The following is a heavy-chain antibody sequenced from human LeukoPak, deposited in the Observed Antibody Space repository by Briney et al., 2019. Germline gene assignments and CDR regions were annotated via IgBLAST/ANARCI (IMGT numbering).Heavy chain of an antibody. Sequence: SVKVSCKASGYTFTGYYMHWVRQAPGQGLEWMGRIIPILGIANYAQKFQGRVTITADKSTSTAYMELSSLRSEDTAVYYCARDMGDFYYYYGMDVWGQGTTVTVSS. CDR2: IIPILGIA. CDR1: GYTFTGYY. D-gene: IGHD3-16*01. J-gene: IGHJ6*02. CDR3: ARDMGDFYYYYGMDV. V-gene: IGHV1-69*04.